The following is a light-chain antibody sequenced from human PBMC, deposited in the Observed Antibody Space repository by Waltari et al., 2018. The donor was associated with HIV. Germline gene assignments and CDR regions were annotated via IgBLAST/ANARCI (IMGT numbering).Light chain of an antibody. J-gene: IGKJ2*01. V-gene: IGKV3-15*01. CDR1: QSIGSR. CDR2: GAS. Sequence: EIVMTQSPATRSVSPGERATLSCRASQSIGSRLAWYQQKPGQAPRLLIYGASTRATGIPARISGSASGTDFTLTISSLQSEDVAVYYCQQYNSWPPYTFGQGTKLEIK. CDR3: QQYNSWPPYT.